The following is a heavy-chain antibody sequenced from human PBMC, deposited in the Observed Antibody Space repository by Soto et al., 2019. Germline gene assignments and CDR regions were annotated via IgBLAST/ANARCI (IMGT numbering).Heavy chain of an antibody. CDR2: INHSGST. V-gene: IGHV4-34*01. D-gene: IGHD1-20*01. Sequence: SETLSLTCAVYGGSFSGYYWSWIRQPPGKGLEWIGEINHSGSTNYNPSLKSRVTISVDTSKNQFSLELRSVTTADTVVYYCARGPRYPITGSPRGAKSDYCYYGMDVWGQGTTVTVSS. CDR3: ARGPRYPITGSPRGAKSDYCYYGMDV. CDR1: GGSFSGYY. J-gene: IGHJ6*02.